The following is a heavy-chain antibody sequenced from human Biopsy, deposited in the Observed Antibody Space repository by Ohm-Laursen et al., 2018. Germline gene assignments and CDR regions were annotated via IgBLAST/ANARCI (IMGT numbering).Heavy chain of an antibody. CDR2: VYYTGST. Sequence: SETLSPTCTVSGDSISSYYWSWIRQPPGKGLQWIGYVYYTGSTDYNPSLQSRVTISVDTSKNHFSLRLRSVTPADTAIYYCARDRGYYSDRTVPGYFDLWGRGTPVTVSS. V-gene: IGHV4-59*01. D-gene: IGHD3-22*01. CDR1: GDSISSYY. J-gene: IGHJ2*01. CDR3: ARDRGYYSDRTVPGYFDL.